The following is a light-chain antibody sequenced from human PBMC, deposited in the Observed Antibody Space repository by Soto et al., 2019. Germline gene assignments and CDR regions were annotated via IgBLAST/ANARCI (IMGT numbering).Light chain of an antibody. Sequence: QSVLTQPASVSASPGQSITISCTGTSSDVGGSNFVSWYQQHPGKPPKLIIYDVATRPSGVSNRFSGSKSGSTASLIISRLQTEDEADYYCVSFTSRTTYVFGSGTKLTVI. CDR2: DVA. V-gene: IGLV2-14*03. J-gene: IGLJ1*01. CDR1: SSDVGGSNF. CDR3: VSFTSRTTYV.